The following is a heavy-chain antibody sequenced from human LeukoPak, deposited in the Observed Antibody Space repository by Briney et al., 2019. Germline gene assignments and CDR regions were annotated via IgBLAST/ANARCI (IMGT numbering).Heavy chain of an antibody. Sequence: ASVKVSRKASGGTFSSYAISWVRQAPGQGLEWMGRIIPIFGTANYAQKFQGRVTITTDESTSTAYMELSSLRSEDTAVYYCARVFLGYYYDSSGLYYFDYRGQGTLVTVSS. J-gene: IGHJ4*02. D-gene: IGHD3-22*01. CDR3: ARVFLGYYYDSSGLYYFDY. V-gene: IGHV1-69*05. CDR2: IIPIFGTA. CDR1: GGTFSSYA.